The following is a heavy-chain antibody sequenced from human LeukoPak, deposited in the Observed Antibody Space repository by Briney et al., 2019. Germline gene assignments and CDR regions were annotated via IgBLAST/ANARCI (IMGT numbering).Heavy chain of an antibody. CDR3: ARVARGLWFGELSNFDY. CDR1: GGSISSGDYY. V-gene: IGHV4-30-4*02. CDR2: IYYSGST. J-gene: IGHJ4*02. Sequence: PSETLSLTCTVSGGSISSGDYYWSWIRQPPGKGLEWIGYIYYSGSTSHNPSLKSRVTISVDTSKKQFSLKLSSVTAADTAVYYCARVARGLWFGELSNFDYWGQGTLVTVSS. D-gene: IGHD3-10*01.